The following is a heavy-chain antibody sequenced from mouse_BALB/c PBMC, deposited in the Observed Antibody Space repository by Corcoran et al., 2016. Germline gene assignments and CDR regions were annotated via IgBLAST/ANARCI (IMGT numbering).Heavy chain of an antibody. CDR1: GYSITSRYY. Sequence: DVQLQESGPGLVKPSQSLSLTCSVTGYSITSRYYWNWIRQFPGNKLEWMGYISYDGSNNYNQSLKNRISITRDTSKNQFFLKLNSVTTEDTATYYCARDYDYMDYWCQGTSVTVSS. J-gene: IGHJ4*01. CDR2: ISYDGSN. CDR3: ARDYDYMDY. D-gene: IGHD2-4*01. V-gene: IGHV3-6*02.